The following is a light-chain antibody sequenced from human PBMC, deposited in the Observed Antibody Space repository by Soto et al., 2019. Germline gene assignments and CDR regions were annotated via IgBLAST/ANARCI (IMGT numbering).Light chain of an antibody. CDR2: GAS. CDR3: QQTYINPLT. J-gene: IGKJ4*01. CDR1: QTVNNS. Sequence: IQLARSPSSLSASVGDSCTITCRTSQTVNNSLTWYQHIPGKAPKLLXYGASSLQGGVPSRFSGTASGTDFTLTISNLQPEDFETYHGQQTYINPLTFGGGTKVDIK. V-gene: IGKV1-39*01.